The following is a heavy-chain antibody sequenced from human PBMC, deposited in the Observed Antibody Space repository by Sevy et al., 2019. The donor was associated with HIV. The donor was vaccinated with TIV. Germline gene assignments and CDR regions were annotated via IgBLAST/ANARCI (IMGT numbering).Heavy chain of an antibody. Sequence: GGSLRLSCAASGLTFSSYAMHWVRQGPGKGLEWVAVISYDARNEDYADSVKGRFTISRDISKNTLYLQMNSLRAEDTAVYYCARFPPERAFDIWGQGTMVTVSS. J-gene: IGHJ3*02. V-gene: IGHV3-30*04. CDR1: GLTFSSYA. CDR3: ARFPPERAFDI. CDR2: ISYDARNE.